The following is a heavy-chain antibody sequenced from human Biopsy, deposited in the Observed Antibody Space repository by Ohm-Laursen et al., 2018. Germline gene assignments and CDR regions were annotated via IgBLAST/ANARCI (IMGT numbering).Heavy chain of an antibody. CDR3: VRGVDCYDPYHYFALDV. CDR1: GESFNGYY. J-gene: IGHJ6*02. CDR2: INHSGST. D-gene: IGHD2-21*01. V-gene: IGHV4-34*01. Sequence: SQTLSLTCAVYGESFNGYYWSWIRQTPGKGLEWIGEINHSGSTNYNPSLKSRVTISVDTSKNQFSLKVRSVTAADTAVYYCVRGVDCYDPYHYFALDVWGQGTTVIVSS.